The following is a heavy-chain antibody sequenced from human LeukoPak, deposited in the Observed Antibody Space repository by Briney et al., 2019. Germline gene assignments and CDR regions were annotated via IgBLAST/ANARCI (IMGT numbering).Heavy chain of an antibody. J-gene: IGHJ4*01. CDR1: GGSISSSSYY. V-gene: IGHV4-39*01. CDR2: IYYSGST. CDR3: AKQALYYFDY. Sequence: SETLSLTGTVSGGSISSSSYYWGWIRQPPGKGLEWIGSIYYSGSTYYNPSLKSRVTISVDTSKNQFSLKLSSVTAADTAVYYCAKQALYYFDYWGQGTLVTVSS.